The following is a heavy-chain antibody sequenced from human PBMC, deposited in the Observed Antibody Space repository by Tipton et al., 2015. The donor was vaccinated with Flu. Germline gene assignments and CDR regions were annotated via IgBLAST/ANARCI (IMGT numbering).Heavy chain of an antibody. D-gene: IGHD3-3*01. J-gene: IGHJ4*02. CDR2: MYHTGGT. CDR1: AYSMSRGAY. Sequence: TLSLTCEVSAYSMSRGAYWAWIRQPPGKGLEWIGSMYHTGGTYHNPSLKSRVRLSIDTSKSHLSLNLTSVTAADTAMYYCARDKGSPSGYDYWGQGALVTVSS. CDR3: ARDKGSPSGYDY. V-gene: IGHV4-38-2*02.